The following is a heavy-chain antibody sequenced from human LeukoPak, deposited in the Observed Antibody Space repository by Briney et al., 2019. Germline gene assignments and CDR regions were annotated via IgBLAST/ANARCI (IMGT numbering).Heavy chain of an antibody. CDR3: ARAVGYYDSTYYFAY. D-gene: IGHD3-22*01. CDR1: GGSISRDY. Sequence: PSETLSLTCTVSGGSISRDYWSWIRQPPGKGLEWIGYIYYTGSTNYNPSLKSRVTISVDTSKNQFSLKLRSVTAADTAVYYCARAVGYYDSTYYFAYWGQGTLVTVSS. CDR2: IYYTGST. V-gene: IGHV4-59*08. J-gene: IGHJ4*02.